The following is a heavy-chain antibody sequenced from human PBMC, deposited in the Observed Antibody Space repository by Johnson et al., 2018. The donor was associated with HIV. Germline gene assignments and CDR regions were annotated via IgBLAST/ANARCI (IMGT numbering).Heavy chain of an antibody. V-gene: IGHV3-30-3*01. CDR3: ARASVSSARYSSSSDDAFDI. CDR1: GFIFSSNA. Sequence: QVQLVESGGGVVQPGRSLRLSCAASGFIFSSNAMHWVRQAPGKGLEWVAVISYDGSNKFYADSVKGRFTISRDNSKITRYLQMNSLRAEDTAVYYCARASVSSARYSSSSDDAFDIWGQGTMVTVSS. J-gene: IGHJ3*02. CDR2: ISYDGSNK. D-gene: IGHD6-6*01.